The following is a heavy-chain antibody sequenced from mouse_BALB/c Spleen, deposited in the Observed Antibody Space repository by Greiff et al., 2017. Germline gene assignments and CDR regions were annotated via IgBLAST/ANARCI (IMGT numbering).Heavy chain of an antibody. CDR1: GYSITSDYA. Sequence: EVKLEESGPGLVKPSQSLSLTCTVTGYSITSDYAWNWIRQFPGNKLEWMGYISYSGSTSYNPSLKSRISITRDTSKNQFFLQLNSVTTEGTATYYCARWRSAWFAYWGQGTLVTVSA. CDR2: ISYSGST. CDR3: ARWRSAWFAY. J-gene: IGHJ3*01. V-gene: IGHV3-2*02.